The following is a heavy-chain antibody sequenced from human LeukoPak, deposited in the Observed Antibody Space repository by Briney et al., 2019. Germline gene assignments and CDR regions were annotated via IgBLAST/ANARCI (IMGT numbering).Heavy chain of an antibody. J-gene: IGHJ4*02. CDR1: GYTLTSYG. D-gene: IGHD1-26*01. Sequence: GGSLKLSCKASGYTLTSYGTSWVRHAPGQGLESIGWIRAYNGNTNYAPTFQGRVTMTTDTSTSTAYMELRSLRSDDTAVYYCARGGTYSRGLLVYWGQGTLVTVSS. CDR3: ARGGTYSRGLLVY. V-gene: IGHV1-18*01. CDR2: IRAYNGNT.